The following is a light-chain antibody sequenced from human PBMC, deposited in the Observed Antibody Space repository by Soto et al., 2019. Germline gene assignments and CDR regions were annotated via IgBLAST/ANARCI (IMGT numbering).Light chain of an antibody. J-gene: IGKJ1*01. V-gene: IGKV1-33*01. CDR3: QQYNSYS. CDR1: EHINNY. CDR2: DAS. Sequence: DIQMTQSPPSLSASVGDRVTITCQASEHINNYLNWYQQIPGKAPKLLIYDASNLAAGAPSRFSGSGSGTEFTLTISSLQPDDSATYYCQQYNSYSFGQGTKVDIK.